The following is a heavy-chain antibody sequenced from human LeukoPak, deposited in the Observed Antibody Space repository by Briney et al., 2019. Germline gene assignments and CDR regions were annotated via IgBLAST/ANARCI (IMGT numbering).Heavy chain of an antibody. CDR3: AREDSSGLDY. D-gene: IGHD6-19*01. CDR2: SSSGSTI. CDR1: GFNFSIYE. V-gene: IGHV3-48*03. J-gene: IGHJ4*02. Sequence: GGSLRLSCAASGFNFSIYEMNWVRQAPGKGLEWVSSSSGSTIYYADSVKGRFTIFRDNAKNSLYLQMNSLRAEDTAIYYCAREDSSGLDYWGQGTLVTVSS.